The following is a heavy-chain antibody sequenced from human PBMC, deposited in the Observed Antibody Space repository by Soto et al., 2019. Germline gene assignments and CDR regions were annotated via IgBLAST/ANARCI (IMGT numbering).Heavy chain of an antibody. CDR1: GDSLARNY. CDR2: IHNGQTT. Sequence: PSETLSLTCTVSGDSLARNYWSWIRQPPGKGLEWLAFIHNGQTTNYNPSLVGRASVSVATSKSQLSLNLNSVTAADTAVYYCARTVSGGFGYWGQGILVTVCS. V-gene: IGHV4-59*01. CDR3: ARTVSGGFGY. D-gene: IGHD4-4*01. J-gene: IGHJ4*01.